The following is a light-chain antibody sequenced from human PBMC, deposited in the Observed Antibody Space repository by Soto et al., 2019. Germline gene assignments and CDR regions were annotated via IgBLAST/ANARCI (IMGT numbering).Light chain of an antibody. Sequence: EIQVTQSPSSLSASLGDRVTITCRATQTIYTFLNWYQQKPGRAPSLLMYEVSTLHTGVPPRFSGGGSGTNFTLTSNGLQPEDFATYYCQQTFSSPRTFGPGTKV. J-gene: IGKJ1*01. CDR1: QTIYTF. CDR2: EVS. V-gene: IGKV1-39*01. CDR3: QQTFSSPRT.